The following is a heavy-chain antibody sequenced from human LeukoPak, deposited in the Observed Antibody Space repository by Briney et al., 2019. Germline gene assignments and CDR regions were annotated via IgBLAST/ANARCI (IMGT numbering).Heavy chain of an antibody. CDR1: GFNFIIYT. Sequence: GGSLRLSCAASGFNFIIYTMNWFRQAPGKGLEWVSFISSSGGTIYYAESVKGRFTISRDNAKNSLYLQMNSLRDEDTAVYCCARWSRPSDYWGQGTLVTVSS. J-gene: IGHJ4*02. V-gene: IGHV3-48*02. CDR2: ISSSGGTI. CDR3: ARWSRPSDY.